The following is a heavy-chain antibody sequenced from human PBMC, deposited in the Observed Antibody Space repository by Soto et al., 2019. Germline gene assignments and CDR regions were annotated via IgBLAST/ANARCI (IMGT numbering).Heavy chain of an antibody. CDR2: IYPGDSDT. CDR1: GYSFTSYW. J-gene: IGHJ4*02. CDR3: ARLTRGGFGEFQPFDY. V-gene: IGHV5-51*01. D-gene: IGHD3-10*01. Sequence: ESLKISCKGSGYSFTSYWIGWVRQMPGKGLEWMGIIYPGDSDTRYSPSFQGQVTISADKSISTAYLQWSSLKASDTAMYYCARLTRGGFGEFQPFDYWGQGTLVTVSS.